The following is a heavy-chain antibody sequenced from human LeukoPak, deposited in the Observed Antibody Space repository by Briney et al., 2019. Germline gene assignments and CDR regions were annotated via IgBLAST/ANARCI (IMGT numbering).Heavy chain of an antibody. CDR3: AREYSAFDY. J-gene: IGHJ4*02. CDR1: GDPINSHTDYK. D-gene: IGHD5-12*01. V-gene: IGHV4-61*08. Sequence: SETLSLTCTVSGDPINSHTDYKWTWIRQPPGKGLEWIGYVYYTGNTNYNPSLQSRVTISVDTSKNQFSLKLTSVTAADTAVYYCAREYSAFDYCGQGTLVTVSS. CDR2: VYYTGNT.